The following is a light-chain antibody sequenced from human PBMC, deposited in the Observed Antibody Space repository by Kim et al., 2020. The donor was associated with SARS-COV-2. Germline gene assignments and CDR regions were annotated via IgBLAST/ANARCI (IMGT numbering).Light chain of an antibody. CDR2: DAS. V-gene: IGKV3-11*01. CDR1: QSVGSY. CDR3: QQRANWPTVT. Sequence: EIVLTQSPATLSLSPGERATLSCRASQSVGSYLSCYQQRPGQAPRLLIYDASNRATGIPARFSGSGSGTDFTLTINSLEPEDFAVYYCQQRANWPTVTFGGGTKVDIK. J-gene: IGKJ4*01.